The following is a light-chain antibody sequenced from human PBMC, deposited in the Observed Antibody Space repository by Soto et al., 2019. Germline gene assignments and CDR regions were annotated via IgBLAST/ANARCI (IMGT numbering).Light chain of an antibody. CDR1: QSVSSSY. J-gene: IGKJ4*01. CDR3: QQYGSSPLT. V-gene: IGKV3-20*01. Sequence: IVFTHAPCTLSMSPGERATLSCRASQSVSSSYLAWYQQKPGQAPRLLIYGASSRATGIPDRFSGSGSGTDFTLTISRLETEDFAVYYCQQYGSSPLTFGGGTKV. CDR2: GAS.